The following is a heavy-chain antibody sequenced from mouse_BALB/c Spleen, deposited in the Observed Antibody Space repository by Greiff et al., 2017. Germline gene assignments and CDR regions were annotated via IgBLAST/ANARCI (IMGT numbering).Heavy chain of an antibody. Sequence: EVKLVESGPELVKPGASVKISCKASGYSFTGYFMNWVMQSHGKSLEWIGRINPYNGDTFYNQKFKGKATLTVDKSSSTAHMELRSLASEDSAVYYCAREGPRLGDYWGQGTTLTVSS. J-gene: IGHJ2*01. V-gene: IGHV1-20*02. CDR1: GYSFTGYF. D-gene: IGHD3-1*01. CDR3: AREGPRLGDY. CDR2: INPYNGDT.